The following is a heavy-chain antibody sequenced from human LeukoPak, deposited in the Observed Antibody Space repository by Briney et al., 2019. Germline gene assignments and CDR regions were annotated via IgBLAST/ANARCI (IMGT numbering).Heavy chain of an antibody. CDR1: GFTFSSYE. D-gene: IGHD6-19*01. CDR2: ISSSGSTI. CDR3: ASPPPSYSSGWYQRY. Sequence: GGSLRLSCAASGFTFSSYEMNWVRQAPGKGLEWVSYISSSGSTIYYADSVKGRFTISRDNDKNSLYLRMNSLRAEDTAVYYCASPPPSYSSGWYQRYWGQGTLVTVSS. J-gene: IGHJ4*02. V-gene: IGHV3-48*03.